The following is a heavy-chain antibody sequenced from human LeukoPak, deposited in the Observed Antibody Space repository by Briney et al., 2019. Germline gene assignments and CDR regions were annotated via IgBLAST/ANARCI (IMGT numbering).Heavy chain of an antibody. Sequence: ASVKVSCKASGYTFTSNYIHWVRQAPGQGLEWMGMIYPRDGSTSYAQKFQGRVTVTRDTSTSTVHMELSGLRSEDTAVHYCARDQEGFDYWGQGTLVTVSS. CDR3: ARDQEGFDY. CDR1: GYTFTSNY. J-gene: IGHJ4*02. V-gene: IGHV1-46*01. CDR2: IYPRDGST.